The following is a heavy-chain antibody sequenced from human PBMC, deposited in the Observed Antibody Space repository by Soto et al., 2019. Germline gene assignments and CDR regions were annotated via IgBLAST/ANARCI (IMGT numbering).Heavy chain of an antibody. CDR2: INHSGST. CDR1: GGSFSGYY. J-gene: IGHJ4*03. Sequence: SETLSLTCAVYGGSFSGYYWSWIRQPPGKGLEWIGEINHSGSTNYNPSLKSRVTISVDTSKNQFSLKLSSVTAADTAVYYCARGLGGVDYWGQGTTVTVSS. CDR3: ARGLGGVDY. V-gene: IGHV4-34*01.